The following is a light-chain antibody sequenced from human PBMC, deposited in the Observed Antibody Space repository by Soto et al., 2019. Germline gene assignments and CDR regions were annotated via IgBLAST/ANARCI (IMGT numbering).Light chain of an antibody. V-gene: IGKV3-15*01. CDR3: QQYNNWPRT. CDR2: GAS. CDR1: QSVSSN. Sequence: EIVMTQSPATLSVSPGERATLSCRASQSVSSNLAWYQQKPGQAPRLLIYGASTRATGIPARFSGSGSGTEFTLTSSSLQSADFAVYYCQQYNNWPRTFGQGTQVEIK. J-gene: IGKJ1*01.